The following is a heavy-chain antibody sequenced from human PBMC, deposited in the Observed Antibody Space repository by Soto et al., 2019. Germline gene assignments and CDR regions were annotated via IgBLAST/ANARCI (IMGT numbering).Heavy chain of an antibody. CDR1: GGSISSGGYY. D-gene: IGHD3-10*01. V-gene: IGHV4-31*03. Sequence: SETLSLTCTVSGGSISSGGYYWSWIRQHPGKGLEWIGYIYYSGSTYYNPSLKSRVTISVDTSKNQFSLKLSSVTAADTAVYYCVRGSEYYYYYGMDVWGQRTTVPVSS. J-gene: IGHJ6*02. CDR2: IYYSGST. CDR3: VRGSEYYYYYGMDV.